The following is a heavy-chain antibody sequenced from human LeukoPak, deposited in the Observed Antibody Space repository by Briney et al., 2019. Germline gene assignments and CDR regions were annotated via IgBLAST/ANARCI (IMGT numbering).Heavy chain of an antibody. CDR3: ARGDSSSSENWFDP. D-gene: IGHD6-6*01. Sequence: SETLSLTCTVSGGSISSGDYYWSWIRQPPGKGLEWIGYIYYSGSTYYNPSLKSRVTISVDTSKNQFSLKLSSVTAADTAVYYCARGDSSSSENWFDPWGQGTLVTVSS. V-gene: IGHV4-30-4*08. CDR2: IYYSGST. J-gene: IGHJ5*02. CDR1: GGSISSGDYY.